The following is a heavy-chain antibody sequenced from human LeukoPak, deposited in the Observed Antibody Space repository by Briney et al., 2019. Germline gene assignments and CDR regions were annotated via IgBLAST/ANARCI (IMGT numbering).Heavy chain of an antibody. CDR2: ISGSGGST. J-gene: IGHJ4*02. CDR1: GFTFSSYA. CDR3: AKTMTTVTTPDDY. V-gene: IGHV3-23*01. D-gene: IGHD4-17*01. Sequence: GGSLRLSCAASGFTFSSYAMSWVRQAPGKGLEWVSAISGSGGSTYYADSVKGRFTISRDNSKNALYLQVNSLRAEDTAVYYCAKTMTTVTTPDDYWGQGTLVTVSS.